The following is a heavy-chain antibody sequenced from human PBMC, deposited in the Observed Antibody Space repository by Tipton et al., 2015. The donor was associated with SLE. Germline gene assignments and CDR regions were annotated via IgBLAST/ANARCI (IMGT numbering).Heavy chain of an antibody. CDR3: ARDSVAFDS. CDR1: GDSVSSGNHY. J-gene: IGHJ4*02. D-gene: IGHD4-23*01. V-gene: IGHV4-61*01. Sequence: GLVKPSETLSLTCTVSGDSVSSGNHYWSWVRQSPGKGLEWIGYVHHSGSTNYNPSLKSRVSISVHTSKNQFSLKLNSLSAADTAMYYCARDSVAFDSWGQGNLVIVSS. CDR2: VHHSGST.